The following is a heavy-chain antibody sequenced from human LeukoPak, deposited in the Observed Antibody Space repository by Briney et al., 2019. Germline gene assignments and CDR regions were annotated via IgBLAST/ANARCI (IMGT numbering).Heavy chain of an antibody. D-gene: IGHD2-8*02. J-gene: IGHJ5*02. CDR2: INNDGTNT. CDR1: GFTLSTYW. CDR3: ARALVGYYNWFDP. V-gene: IGHV3-74*01. Sequence: PGGSLRLSCAASGFTLSTYWMHWVRQAPGKGLVWVSRINNDGTNTAYAESVKGRFTISRDNAKNTLYLQLNSLRAEDTAVYYCARALVGYYNWFDPWGQGTLVTVSS.